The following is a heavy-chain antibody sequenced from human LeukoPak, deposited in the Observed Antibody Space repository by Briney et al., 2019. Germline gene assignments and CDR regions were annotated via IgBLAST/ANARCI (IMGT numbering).Heavy chain of an antibody. CDR2: IYYSGST. CDR1: GGSISSYY. CDR3: ARRAPYSYEWSTLDY. J-gene: IGHJ4*02. V-gene: IGHV4-59*08. Sequence: SETLSLTCTVSGGSISSYYWSWIRQPPGKGLEWIGYIYYSGSTNYNPSLKSRVTISVDTSKNQFSLRLSSVTAADTAVYYCARRAPYSYEWSTLDYWGQGTLVTVSS. D-gene: IGHD5-18*01.